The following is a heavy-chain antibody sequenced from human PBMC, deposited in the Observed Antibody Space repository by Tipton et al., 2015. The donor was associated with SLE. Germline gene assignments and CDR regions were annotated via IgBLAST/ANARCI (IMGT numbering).Heavy chain of an antibody. Sequence: LRLSCAVYGGSFSGYFWSWIRQPPGKGLEWIGEINYSGSTNYNPSLKSRVTISVDTSKSQFSLNLSSVTAADTAVYYCARVRAARHLILGGYYCYMDFWGKGTTVTVSS. CDR2: INYSGST. CDR1: GGSFSGYF. D-gene: IGHD6-6*01. J-gene: IGHJ6*03. CDR3: ARVRAARHLILGGYYCYMDF. V-gene: IGHV4-34*01.